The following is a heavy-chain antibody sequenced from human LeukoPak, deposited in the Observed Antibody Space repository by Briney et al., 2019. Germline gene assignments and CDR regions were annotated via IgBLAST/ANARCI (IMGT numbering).Heavy chain of an antibody. V-gene: IGHV4-59*01. CDR2: IYYSGST. CDR3: ARTGYSGSAFDI. Sequence: SETLSLTCTVSGGSISSYYWSWIRQPPGQGLEWIGYIYYSGSTNYNSSLKSRVTISVDTSKNQFSLKLSSVTAADTAVYYCARTGYSGSAFDIWGQGTMVTVSS. CDR1: GGSISSYY. J-gene: IGHJ3*02. D-gene: IGHD1-1*01.